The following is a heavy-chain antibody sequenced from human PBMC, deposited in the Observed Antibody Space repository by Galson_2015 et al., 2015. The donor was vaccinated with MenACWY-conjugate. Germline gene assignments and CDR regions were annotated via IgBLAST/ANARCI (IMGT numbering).Heavy chain of an antibody. CDR1: GGSVSSGSYY. CDR3: ARVEVRQQLVYGMDV. J-gene: IGHJ6*02. CDR2: IYYSGST. Sequence: SETLSLTCTVSGGSVSSGSYYWSWIRQPPGKGLEWIGYIYYSGSTNYNPSLKSRVTISVDTSKNQFSLKLSSVTAADTAAYYCARVEVRQQLVYGMDVWGQGTTVTVSS. V-gene: IGHV4-61*01. D-gene: IGHD6-13*01.